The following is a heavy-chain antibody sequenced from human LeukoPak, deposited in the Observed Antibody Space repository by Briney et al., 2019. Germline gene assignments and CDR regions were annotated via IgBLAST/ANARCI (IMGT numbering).Heavy chain of an antibody. Sequence: SETLSLTCAVYGGSFSGYYWSWIRQPPGKGLEWIGEINHSGSTNYNPSLKSRVTISVDTSKNQFSLKLSSVTAADTAVYYCARGVRYYDVWSGYLNWFDPWGQGTLVTVSS. D-gene: IGHD3-3*01. CDR1: GGSFSGYY. J-gene: IGHJ5*02. V-gene: IGHV4-34*01. CDR3: ARGVRYYDVWSGYLNWFDP. CDR2: INHSGST.